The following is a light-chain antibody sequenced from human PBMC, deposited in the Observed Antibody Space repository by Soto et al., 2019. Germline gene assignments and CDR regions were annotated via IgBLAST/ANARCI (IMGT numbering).Light chain of an antibody. CDR1: QTISDY. Sequence: DIQMTHSPPSLSASVGDRVTITCRASQTISDYLHWYQQKPGKAPTLLIYGSSSLQTGVPPRFSGSGSGTEFTLTISSLQPEDFGTYYCQQTYDSLVSFGGGTKVDIK. CDR2: GSS. J-gene: IGKJ4*01. V-gene: IGKV1-39*01. CDR3: QQTYDSLVS.